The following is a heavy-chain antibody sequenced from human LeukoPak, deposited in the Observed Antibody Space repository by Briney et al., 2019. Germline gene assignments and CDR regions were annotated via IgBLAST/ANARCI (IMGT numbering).Heavy chain of an antibody. CDR3: ARDSGTAMGYFDY. CDR2: ISYDGSNK. CDR1: GFTFSNAW. V-gene: IGHV3-30-3*01. D-gene: IGHD5-18*01. J-gene: IGHJ4*02. Sequence: GGSLRLSCAASGFTFSNAWMSWVRQAPGKGLEWVAVISYDGSNKYYADSVKGRFTISRDNSKNTLYLQMNSLRAEDTAVYYCARDSGTAMGYFDYWGQGTLVTVSS.